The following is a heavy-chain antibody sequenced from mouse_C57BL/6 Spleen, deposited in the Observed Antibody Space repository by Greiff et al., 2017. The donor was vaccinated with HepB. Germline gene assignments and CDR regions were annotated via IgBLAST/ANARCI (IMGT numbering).Heavy chain of an antibody. CDR3: ARGTYDGWDYYAMDY. J-gene: IGHJ4*01. Sequence: EVMLVESEGGLVQPGSSMKLSCTASGFTFSDYYMAWVRQVPEKGLEWVANINYDGSSTYYLDSLKSRFIISRDNAKNILYLQRSSLKSEDTATYYCARGTYDGWDYYAMDYWGQGTSVTVSS. V-gene: IGHV5-16*01. CDR1: GFTFSDYY. D-gene: IGHD2-3*01. CDR2: INYDGSST.